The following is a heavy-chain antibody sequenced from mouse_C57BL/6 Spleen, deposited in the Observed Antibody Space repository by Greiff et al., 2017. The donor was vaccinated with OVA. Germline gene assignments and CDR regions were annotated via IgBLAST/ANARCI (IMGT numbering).Heavy chain of an antibody. D-gene: IGHD4-1*01. Sequence: EVKLQESGPGLVKPSQSLSLTCSVTGYSITSGYYWNWIRQFPGNKLEWMGYISYDGSNNYNPSLKNRISITRDTSKNQFFLKLNSVTTEDTATYYCARDPNWDDYAMDYWGQGTSVTVSS. CDR1: GYSITSGYY. CDR2: ISYDGSN. CDR3: ARDPNWDDYAMDY. J-gene: IGHJ4*01. V-gene: IGHV3-6*01.